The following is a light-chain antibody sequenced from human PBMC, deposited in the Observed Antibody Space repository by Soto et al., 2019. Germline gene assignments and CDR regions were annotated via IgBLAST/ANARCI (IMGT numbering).Light chain of an antibody. CDR3: QQSYSSPPWT. Sequence: DIQMTQSPSSLSASVGDRVTISCRASQTISTFLNWYQQKPGTAPRLLIYRASSVNSGVPPRFSGSGSGRDFTITISSLRPEDIATYFCQQSYSSPPWTFGQGTKVEV. V-gene: IGKV1-39*01. CDR2: RAS. CDR1: QTISTF. J-gene: IGKJ1*01.